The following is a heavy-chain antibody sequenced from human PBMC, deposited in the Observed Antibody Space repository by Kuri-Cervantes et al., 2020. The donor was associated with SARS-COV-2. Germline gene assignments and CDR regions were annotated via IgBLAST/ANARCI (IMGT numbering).Heavy chain of an antibody. CDR3: ARDRVGVHDS. V-gene: IGHV3-30-3*01. CDR1: GFTFSRYA. CDR2: ISCDGSNK. D-gene: IGHD2-21*01. Sequence: LSLTCAASGFTFSRYAMHWVRQAPGKGLEWVAVISCDGSNKDYTASGKGRFTISRDNSQNTLYLQMKSLRTEDTALYYCARDRVGVHDSWGQGTLVTVSS. J-gene: IGHJ4*02.